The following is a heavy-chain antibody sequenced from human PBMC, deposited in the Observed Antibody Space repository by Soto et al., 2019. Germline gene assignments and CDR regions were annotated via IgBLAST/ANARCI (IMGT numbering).Heavy chain of an antibody. D-gene: IGHD1-26*01. J-gene: IGHJ4*02. CDR2: ISSNGGST. Sequence: EVQLVESGGGLVQPGGSLRLSCAASGFTFSYYAMHWVRQAPGKGLEYVSGISSNGGSTYYANSVKGRFTISRDNSKNTLYLQMGSLRAEDMAVYYCARPSGSYHHYYFGHWGQGTLVNGSS. CDR1: GFTFSYYA. CDR3: ARPSGSYHHYYFGH. V-gene: IGHV3-64*01.